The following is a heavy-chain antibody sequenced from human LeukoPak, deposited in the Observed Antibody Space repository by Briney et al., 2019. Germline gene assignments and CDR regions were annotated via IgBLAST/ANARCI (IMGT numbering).Heavy chain of an antibody. D-gene: IGHD3-3*01. V-gene: IGHV4-4*07. Sequence: SETLSLTCTVSGGSISSYYWSWIRQPAGKGLEWLGRIYTSGSTNYNPSLKSRVTMSVDTSKNQFSLKLSSVTAADTAVYYCARENYDFWSGAPHFDYWGQGTLVTVSS. J-gene: IGHJ4*02. CDR1: GGSISSYY. CDR2: IYTSGST. CDR3: ARENYDFWSGAPHFDY.